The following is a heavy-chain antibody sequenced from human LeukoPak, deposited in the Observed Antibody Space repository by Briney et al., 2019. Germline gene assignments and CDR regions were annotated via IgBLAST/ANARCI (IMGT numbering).Heavy chain of an antibody. V-gene: IGHV3-64*01. Sequence: GGSLRLSCAASGFTFDDYAMHWVRQAPGKGLEYVSAISSNGGSTYYANSVKGRFTISRDNSKNTLYLQMGSLRAEDMAVYYCARPADSGSYYFKTGHAFDIWGQGTMVTVSS. CDR1: GFTFDDYA. D-gene: IGHD1-26*01. J-gene: IGHJ3*02. CDR3: ARPADSGSYYFKTGHAFDI. CDR2: ISSNGGST.